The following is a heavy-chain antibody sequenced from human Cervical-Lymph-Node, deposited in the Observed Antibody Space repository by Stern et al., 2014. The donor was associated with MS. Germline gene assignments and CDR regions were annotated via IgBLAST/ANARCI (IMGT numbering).Heavy chain of an antibody. CDR3: ARERAYYDFWSGYRGDAFDI. Sequence: QVQLVESGAEVKKPGASVKVSCKASGYTFTSYDINWVRQATGQGLEWMGWMNPNSGKPGYAQKFQGRVTMTRNTSISTAYMELSSLRSEDTAVYYCARERAYYDFWSGYRGDAFDIWGQGTMVTVSS. CDR1: GYTFTSYD. J-gene: IGHJ3*02. V-gene: IGHV1-8*01. D-gene: IGHD3-3*01. CDR2: MNPNSGKP.